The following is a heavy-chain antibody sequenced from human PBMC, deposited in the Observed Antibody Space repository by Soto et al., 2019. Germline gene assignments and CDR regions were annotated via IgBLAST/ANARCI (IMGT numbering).Heavy chain of an antibody. CDR1: GFTFTRYS. J-gene: IGHJ4*02. Sequence: GGSLRLSCAASGFTFTRYSVNCVRQAPGKGLEWVSSISSTTNYIYYADSMKGRFTVSRDNAKNSVYLDMNSLSAEDTAVYYCARESEDLTSNFDYWGQGTLVTVSS. V-gene: IGHV3-21*01. CDR2: ISSTTNYI. CDR3: ARESEDLTSNFDY.